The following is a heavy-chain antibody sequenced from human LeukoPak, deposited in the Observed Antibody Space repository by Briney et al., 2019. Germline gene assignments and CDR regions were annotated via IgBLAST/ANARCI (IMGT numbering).Heavy chain of an antibody. CDR3: ARDWIVGGYYSNTFDY. CDR1: GFTFTSYA. CDR2: INSDGRST. D-gene: IGHD3-3*01. V-gene: IGHV3-74*01. Sequence: PGGSLRLSCAASGFTFTSYAMSWVRQAPGRGLVWVSRINSDGRSTSSADSVKGRFTISRDNAKNTLYLQMNSLRAQDTAVYYCARDWIVGGYYSNTFDYWGQGTLVTVSS. J-gene: IGHJ4*02.